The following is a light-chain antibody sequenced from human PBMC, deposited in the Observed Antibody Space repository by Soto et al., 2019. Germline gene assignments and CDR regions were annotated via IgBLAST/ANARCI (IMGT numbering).Light chain of an antibody. V-gene: IGKV1-39*01. Sequence: DTQMTQSPSSLSASVGDKISLTCRASQTVSTFLNWYQQKPGKAPTLLISATSTLQSGVPSRFSGSGSGTDFTLTITGLQPDDFATYYCLQTYTTPRTFGQGTQVAIK. CDR1: QTVSTF. CDR2: ATS. CDR3: LQTYTTPRT. J-gene: IGKJ1*01.